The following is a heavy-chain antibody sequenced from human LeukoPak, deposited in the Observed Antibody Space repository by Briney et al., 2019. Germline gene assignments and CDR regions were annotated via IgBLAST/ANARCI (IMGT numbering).Heavy chain of an antibody. D-gene: IGHD3-10*01. CDR2: ISSNGGST. CDR1: GYTFSIYA. Sequence: GGSLRLSCAASGYTFSIYAMHWVRQAPGKGLEYVSAISSNGGSTYYANSVKGRFTISRDDSKNTLYLQMGSLRAENMAVYDCARNYYYGSGNYYYYYYMDVWGKGTTVTVSS. J-gene: IGHJ6*03. V-gene: IGHV3-64*01. CDR3: ARNYYYGSGNYYYYYYMDV.